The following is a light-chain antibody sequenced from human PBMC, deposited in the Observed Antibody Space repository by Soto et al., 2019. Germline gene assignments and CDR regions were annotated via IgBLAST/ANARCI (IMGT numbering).Light chain of an antibody. CDR2: DTS. Sequence: EFVFAQSPGTLSLSPGERATPSCRASQSLTNSFIAWYQQKPGQAPRLLIYDTSSRASGIPDRFSGSGSGTDFTLTISRLEPEDFAVFYCQQYGTSEIIFGQGTRLEI. V-gene: IGKV3-20*01. J-gene: IGKJ5*01. CDR1: QSLTNSF. CDR3: QQYGTSEII.